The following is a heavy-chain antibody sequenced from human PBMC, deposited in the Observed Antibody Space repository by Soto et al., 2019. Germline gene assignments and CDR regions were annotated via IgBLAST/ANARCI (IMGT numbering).Heavy chain of an antibody. CDR3: ARAPTWDYVWGSYRYYFDY. V-gene: IGHV4-31*03. CDR2: IYYSGST. CDR1: GGSISSGGYY. D-gene: IGHD3-16*02. J-gene: IGHJ4*02. Sequence: SETLSLTCTVSGGSISSGGYYWSWIRQHPGKGLEWIGYIYYSGSTYYNPSLKSRVTISVDTSKNQFSLKLSSVTAADTAVYYCARAPTWDYVWGSYRYYFDYWGQGTLVTVSS.